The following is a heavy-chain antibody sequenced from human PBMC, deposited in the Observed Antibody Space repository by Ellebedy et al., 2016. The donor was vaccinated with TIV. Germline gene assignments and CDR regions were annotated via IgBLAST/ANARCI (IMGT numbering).Heavy chain of an antibody. CDR3: ARDRYGDYYFDY. V-gene: IGHV3-7*03. Sequence: GGSLRLXCAASGFTFSTYWMSWVRQAPGKGLEWVANIKEDGSQTFYVDSVRGRFTISRDNAKYSLYLQMNSLRAEDTAVYYCARDRYGDYYFDYWGQGTLVTVSS. J-gene: IGHJ4*02. CDR2: IKEDGSQT. D-gene: IGHD4-17*01. CDR1: GFTFSTYW.